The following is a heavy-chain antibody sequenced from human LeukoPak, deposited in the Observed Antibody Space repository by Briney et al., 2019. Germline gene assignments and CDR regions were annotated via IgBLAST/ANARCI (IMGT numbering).Heavy chain of an antibody. CDR1: GFTFSSYS. CDR2: ISSSSSTI. V-gene: IGHV3-48*01. Sequence: GGSLRLSCAASGFTFSSYSMNWVRQAPGKGLEWVSYISSSSSTIYYADSVKGRFTISRDNAKNSLYLQMNSLRAEDTAVYYCAREWDTAMVNVVYYYYGMDVWGQGTTVTVSS. J-gene: IGHJ6*02. CDR3: AREWDTAMVNVVYYYYGMDV. D-gene: IGHD5-18*01.